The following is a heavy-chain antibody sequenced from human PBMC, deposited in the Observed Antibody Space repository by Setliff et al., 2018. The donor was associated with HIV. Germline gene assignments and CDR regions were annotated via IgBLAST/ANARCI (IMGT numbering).Heavy chain of an antibody. CDR3: ARVQMAYAAFDV. V-gene: IGHV4-61*02. CDR2: IYASGNT. Sequence: PSETLSLTCTVSGGSITSTSYYWTWIRQPAGKGLEWIGRIYASGNTNYNPSLKSRVTISVDTSKNQFSLKLNSVTAADTAVYYCARVQMAYAAFDVWGQGTMVTVS. J-gene: IGHJ3*01. CDR1: GGSITSTSYY. D-gene: IGHD4-17*01.